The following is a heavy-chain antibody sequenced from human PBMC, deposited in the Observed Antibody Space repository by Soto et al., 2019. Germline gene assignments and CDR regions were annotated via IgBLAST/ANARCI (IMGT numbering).Heavy chain of an antibody. CDR2: FDPEDGET. CDR3: AKDQVAEAGTDY. Sequence: ASVKVSCKVSGYTLTELSMHWVRQAPGKGLEWMGGFDPEDGETIYAQKFQGRVTMTEDTSTDTAYMELSSLRSEDTAVYYCAKDQVAEAGTDYWGQGTLVTVCS. J-gene: IGHJ4*02. CDR1: GYTLTELS. D-gene: IGHD6-13*01. V-gene: IGHV1-24*01.